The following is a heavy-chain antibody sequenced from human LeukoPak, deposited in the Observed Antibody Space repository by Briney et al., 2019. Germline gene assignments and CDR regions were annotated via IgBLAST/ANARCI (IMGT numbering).Heavy chain of an antibody. V-gene: IGHV3-21*04. D-gene: IGHD6-13*01. J-gene: IGHJ4*02. CDR2: ISSSSSYI. Sequence: GGSLRLSCAASGFTFSSYSMNWVRQAPGKGLEWVSSISSSSSYIYYADSVKGRFTISRDNAKNSLYLQMNSLRVEDTAVYYCAKRGSSSWTQFDYWGQGTLVTVSS. CDR1: GFTFSSYS. CDR3: AKRGSSSWTQFDY.